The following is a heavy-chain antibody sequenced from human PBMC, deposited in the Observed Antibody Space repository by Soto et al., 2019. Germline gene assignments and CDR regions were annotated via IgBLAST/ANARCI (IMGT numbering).Heavy chain of an antibody. Sequence: GGSLRLSCAASGFTFSSYAMSWVRQAPGKGLEWVSAISGSGGSTYYADSVKGRFTISRDNSKNTLYLQMNSLRAEDTAVYYCAKDATYYYDSSGYSPKRGAFDIWGQGTMVTVSS. D-gene: IGHD3-22*01. J-gene: IGHJ3*02. V-gene: IGHV3-23*01. CDR1: GFTFSSYA. CDR3: AKDATYYYDSSGYSPKRGAFDI. CDR2: ISGSGGST.